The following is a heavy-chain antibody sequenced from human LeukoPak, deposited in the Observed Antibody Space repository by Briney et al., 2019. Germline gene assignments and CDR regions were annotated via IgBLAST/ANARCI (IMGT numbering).Heavy chain of an antibody. V-gene: IGHV4-61*02. CDR2: IYTSGST. J-gene: IGHJ3*02. CDR1: GGSISSGSYY. D-gene: IGHD3-22*01. CDR3: ARDSMYYYDSSGDAFDI. Sequence: SETLSLTCTVSGGSISSGSYYWTWIRQPAGKGLEWIGRIYTSGSTNYNPSLKSRVTISVDTSKNQFSLKLSSVTAADTAVYYCARDSMYYYDSSGDAFDIWGQGTMATVS.